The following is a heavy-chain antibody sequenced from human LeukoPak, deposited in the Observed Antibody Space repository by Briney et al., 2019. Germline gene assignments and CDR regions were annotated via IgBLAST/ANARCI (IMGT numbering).Heavy chain of an antibody. CDR2: IYSGGST. V-gene: IGHV3-66*01. CDR3: ARGLNGYSYGFDY. CDR1: GFTVSSNY. Sequence: GGSLRLSCAASGFTVSSNYMSWVRQAPGKGLEWVSVIYSGGSTYYADSVKGRFTISRDNSKNTLYLQMNSLRAEDTAVYYCARGLNGYSYGFDYWGQGTLVTVSS. J-gene: IGHJ4*02. D-gene: IGHD5-18*01.